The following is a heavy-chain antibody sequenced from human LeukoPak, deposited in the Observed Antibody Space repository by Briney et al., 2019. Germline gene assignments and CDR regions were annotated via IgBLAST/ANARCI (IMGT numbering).Heavy chain of an antibody. CDR1: GYTFTNYD. V-gene: IGHV1-8*01. D-gene: IGHD3-10*01. Sequence: SVKVSCKASGYTFTNYDINWVRQATGQGLEWMGWMNPNSGNTGYAQKFQGRVTMTRNTSISTAYMELSSLRSEDTAVYYCARAEYYYGSGSYYNGYWGQGTLVTVSS. J-gene: IGHJ4*02. CDR3: ARAEYYYGSGSYYNGY. CDR2: MNPNSGNT.